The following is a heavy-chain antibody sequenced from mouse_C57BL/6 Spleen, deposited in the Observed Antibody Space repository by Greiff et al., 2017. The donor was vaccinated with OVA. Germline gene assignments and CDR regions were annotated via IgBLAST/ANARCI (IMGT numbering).Heavy chain of an antibody. D-gene: IGHD1-1*01. CDR1: GFTFSSYA. Sequence: EVMLVESGGGLVKPGGSLKLSCAASGFTFSSYAMSWVRQTPEKRLEWVATISDGGSYTYYPENVKGRFTISRDNAKNNLYLQMSHLKSEDTAMYYCARGNYYYGSSYNFDYWGQGTTLTVSS. V-gene: IGHV5-4*03. CDR2: ISDGGSYT. CDR3: ARGNYYYGSSYNFDY. J-gene: IGHJ2*01.